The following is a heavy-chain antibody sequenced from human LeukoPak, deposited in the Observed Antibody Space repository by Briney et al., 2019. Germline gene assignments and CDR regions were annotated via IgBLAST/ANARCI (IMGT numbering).Heavy chain of an antibody. CDR1: GFTFSSYS. CDR2: ITTSGSYI. Sequence: GGSLRLSCAASGFTFSSYSMNWVRQAPGKGLEWGSSITTSGSYIYYADSVKGRFTISRDNAKNSLYLQMNSLRDADTAVYYCARGGRAGWSGTYEDSFDVWGQGTVVTVSS. CDR3: ARGGRAGWSGTYEDSFDV. D-gene: IGHD1-26*01. V-gene: IGHV3-21*01. J-gene: IGHJ3*01.